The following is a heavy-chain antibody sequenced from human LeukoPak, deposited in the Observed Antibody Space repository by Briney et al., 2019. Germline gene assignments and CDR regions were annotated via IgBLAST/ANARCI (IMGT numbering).Heavy chain of an antibody. CDR1: GGTFSSYA. V-gene: IGHV1-69*05. CDR2: IIPIFGTA. Sequence: ASVKVSCKASGGTFSSYAISWVRQAPGQGLEWMGGIIPIFGTANYAQKFQGRVTITTDESTSTAYMELSSLRSEDTAVYYCARGLRFLEPNYYYYYMDVWGKGTTVTVSS. D-gene: IGHD3-3*01. J-gene: IGHJ6*03. CDR3: ARGLRFLEPNYYYYYMDV.